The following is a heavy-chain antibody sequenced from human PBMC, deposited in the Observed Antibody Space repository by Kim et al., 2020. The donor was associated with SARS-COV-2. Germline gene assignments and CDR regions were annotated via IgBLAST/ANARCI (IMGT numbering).Heavy chain of an antibody. J-gene: IGHJ4*02. Sequence: GGSLRLSCAASGFTFSSYAMSWVRQAPGKGLEWVSAISGSGGSTYYADAVKGRFTISRDNSKNTLYLQMNSLRADDTAVYYCAKARWTYSSGYFDYWGQGTLVTVSS. CDR1: GFTFSSYA. D-gene: IGHD6-19*01. CDR2: ISGSGGST. V-gene: IGHV3-23*01. CDR3: AKARWTYSSGYFDY.